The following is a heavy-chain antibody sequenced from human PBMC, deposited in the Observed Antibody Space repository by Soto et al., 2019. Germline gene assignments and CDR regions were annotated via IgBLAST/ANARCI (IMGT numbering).Heavy chain of an antibody. D-gene: IGHD2-15*01. V-gene: IGHV1-18*04. CDR3: ARDGGPYCSGGSCHSAGWFDP. Sequence: GASVKVSCKASGYTFTSYGISWVRQAPGQGLEWMGWISAYNGNTNYAQKLQGRVTMTTDTSTSTAYMELRSLRSDDTAVYYCARDGGPYCSGGSCHSAGWFDPWGQGTLVTV. CDR2: ISAYNGNT. CDR1: GYTFTSYG. J-gene: IGHJ5*02.